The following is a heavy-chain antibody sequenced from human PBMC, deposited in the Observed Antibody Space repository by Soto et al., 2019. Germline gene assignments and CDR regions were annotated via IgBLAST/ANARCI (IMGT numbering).Heavy chain of an antibody. D-gene: IGHD3-16*02. CDR2: IYSGDSDT. V-gene: IGHV5-51*01. Sequence: GESLKISCKGSGYSFTSYWIGWVRQMPGKGLEWMGIIYSGDSDTRYSPSFQGQVTISADKSISTAYLQWSSLKASDTAMYYCARQNGVWGSYRYDAFDIWGQGTMVTVSS. CDR1: GYSFTSYW. J-gene: IGHJ3*02. CDR3: ARQNGVWGSYRYDAFDI.